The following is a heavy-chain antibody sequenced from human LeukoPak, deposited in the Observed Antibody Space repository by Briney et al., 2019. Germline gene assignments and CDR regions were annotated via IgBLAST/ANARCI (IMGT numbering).Heavy chain of an antibody. V-gene: IGHV7-4-1*02. J-gene: IGHJ6*03. CDR2: ISANTGNP. Sequence: ASVKVSCKASGYTFTSYAMNWVRQAPGQGLEWMGWISANTGNPTYAQAFTGRFVFSLDTSVSTAYLEISSLQAEDTAVYYCARAPGIAEPDGYFMDVWGKGTTVTVSS. CDR3: ARAPGIAEPDGYFMDV. CDR1: GYTFTSYA. D-gene: IGHD6-13*01.